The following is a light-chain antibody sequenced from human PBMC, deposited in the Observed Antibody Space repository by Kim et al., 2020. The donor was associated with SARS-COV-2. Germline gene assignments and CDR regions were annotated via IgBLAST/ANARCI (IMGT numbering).Light chain of an antibody. CDR2: GAF. V-gene: IGKV3-20*01. CDR1: QSVTSSY. Sequence: EIVLTQSPGTLSLSPGERATLSYRASQSVTSSYFAWYQQKPGQAPRLLIYGAFNRAPGIPDRFSGSGSGTDFTLTISRLEPEDFAVYYCQQYGGSTYTFGQGTKLEI. CDR3: QQYGGSTYT. J-gene: IGKJ2*01.